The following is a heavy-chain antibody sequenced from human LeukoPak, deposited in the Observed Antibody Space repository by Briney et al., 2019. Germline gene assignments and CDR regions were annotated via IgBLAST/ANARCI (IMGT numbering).Heavy chain of an antibody. CDR3: ARWNTAMSYYFDY. Sequence: GESLKISCKGSGSSFTRYWIGWGRQMPGKGLEWMEIIYPGDTDTRYSPSFQGQVTISADKSISTAYLQWSSLKASDTAKYYWARWNTAMSYYFDYWGQGTLVTVSS. CDR2: IYPGDTDT. CDR1: GSSFTRYW. J-gene: IGHJ4*02. V-gene: IGHV5-51*01. D-gene: IGHD5-18*01.